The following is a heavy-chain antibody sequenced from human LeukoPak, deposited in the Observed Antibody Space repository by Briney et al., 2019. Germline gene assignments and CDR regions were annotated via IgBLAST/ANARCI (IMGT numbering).Heavy chain of an antibody. Sequence: ASVRVSCKASGGTFNSNAFHWVRQAPGQGLEWMGGIIPNFGSTKYAQKFQGRVRVTTDESTGTAYMVLSDLRSDDTAVYYCARGRSGIPAVTYNWFDPWGQGTLVTVSS. CDR1: GGTFNSNA. D-gene: IGHD6-13*01. CDR3: ARGRSGIPAVTYNWFDP. J-gene: IGHJ5*02. CDR2: IIPNFGST. V-gene: IGHV1-69*05.